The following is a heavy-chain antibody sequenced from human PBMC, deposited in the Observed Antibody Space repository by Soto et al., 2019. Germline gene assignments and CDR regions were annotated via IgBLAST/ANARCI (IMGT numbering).Heavy chain of an antibody. D-gene: IGHD1-20*01. V-gene: IGHV1-69*13. CDR1: GGTFSSYA. CDR2: IIPIFGTT. Sequence: SVKVSCKASGGTFSSYAISWVRQAPGQGLEWMGGIIPIFGTTNYAQKFQGRVTITADESTSTAYMELSSLRSEDTAVYYCARPNWNDYYYYGMDVWGQGTTVTVSS. CDR3: ARPNWNDYYYYGMDV. J-gene: IGHJ6*02.